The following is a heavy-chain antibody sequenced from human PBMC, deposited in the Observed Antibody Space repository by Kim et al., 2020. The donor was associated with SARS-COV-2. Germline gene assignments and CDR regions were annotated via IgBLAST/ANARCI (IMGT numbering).Heavy chain of an antibody. Sequence: GGSLRLSCVVSGFKIPGTDMSWVRQAPGKGLEWVATIAGRGYAIYYAASVNGRFTVFRVNSANIDSLQKHNPRSEDTAVYFCAEGISSTPDYYFD. CDR1: GFKIPGTD. CDR3: AEGISSTPDYYFD. D-gene: IGHD2-15*01. V-gene: IGHV3-23*01. J-gene: IGHJ4*01. CDR2: IAGRGYAI.